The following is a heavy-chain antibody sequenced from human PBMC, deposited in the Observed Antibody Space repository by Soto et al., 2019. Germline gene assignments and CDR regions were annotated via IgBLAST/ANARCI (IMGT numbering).Heavy chain of an antibody. J-gene: IGHJ4*02. CDR1: GGSMSGYY. CDR2: IYYSGST. Sequence: PSETLSLTCTVSGGSMSGYYWSWIRQPPGKELELIGYIYYSGSTNYNPSLKSRVTISVDTSKNQFSLKLSSVTAADTAVYYCARGRRYLPTFDYWGQGTLVTVSS. CDR3: ARGRRYLPTFDY. D-gene: IGHD3-9*01. V-gene: IGHV4-59*12.